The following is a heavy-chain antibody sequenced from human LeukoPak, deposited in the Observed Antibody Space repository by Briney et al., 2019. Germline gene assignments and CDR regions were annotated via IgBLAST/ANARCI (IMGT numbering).Heavy chain of an antibody. CDR2: VYYSGSN. CDR1: GGSISNHF. CDR3: AREWMAAIDY. V-gene: IGHV4-59*11. J-gene: IGHJ4*02. Sequence: SETLCLTCAVSGGSISNHFWSWIRQPPGKGLEWVGYVYYSGSNNYNPSLKRRGSISVDTSKNQFSLMLISVTAADPAVDYCAREWMAAIDYWGQGTLVTVSS. D-gene: IGHD5-24*01.